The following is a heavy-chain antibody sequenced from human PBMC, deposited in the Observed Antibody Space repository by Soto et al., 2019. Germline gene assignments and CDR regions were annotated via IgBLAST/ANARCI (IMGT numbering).Heavy chain of an antibody. V-gene: IGHV3-74*01. CDR2: IHSDGSST. CDR1: GFTFSYYW. Sequence: EVQLVESGGGLVRPGGSLRLSCAASGFTFSYYWMHWVRQAPGKGLVWVSRIHSDGSSTTYADFVKGRFIISRDNARNTVDLQMNSLRVEDTAVYYCARGARGAFDLCGQRTVVTVSS. CDR3: ARGARGAFDL. D-gene: IGHD1-26*01. J-gene: IGHJ3*01.